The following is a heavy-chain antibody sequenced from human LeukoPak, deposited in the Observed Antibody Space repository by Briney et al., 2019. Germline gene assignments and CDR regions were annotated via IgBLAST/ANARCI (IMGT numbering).Heavy chain of an antibody. CDR1: GGTFSSYA. Sequence: SVKVSCKASGGTFSSYAISWVRQAPGRGLEWMGRIIPILGIANYAQKFQGRVTITADKSTSTAYMELSSLRSEDTAVYYCARDSSSWSYDAFDIWGQGTMVTVSS. J-gene: IGHJ3*02. CDR2: IIPILGIA. CDR3: ARDSSSWSYDAFDI. V-gene: IGHV1-69*04. D-gene: IGHD6-13*01.